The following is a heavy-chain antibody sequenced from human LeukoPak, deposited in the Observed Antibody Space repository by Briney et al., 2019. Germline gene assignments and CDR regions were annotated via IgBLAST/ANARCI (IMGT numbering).Heavy chain of an antibody. V-gene: IGHV3-30*02. CDR1: GFTFSSYG. CDR2: IRYDGSNK. J-gene: IGHJ4*02. CDR3: AKVVGGLVPAPTDY. Sequence: TGGSLRLSCAASGFTFSSYGMHWVRQAPGKGLEWVAFIRYDGSNKYYADSVRGRFTISRDNSKSTLYLQMSSLRAEDTAVYYCAKVVGGLVPAPTDYWGQGTLITVSS. D-gene: IGHD2-2*01.